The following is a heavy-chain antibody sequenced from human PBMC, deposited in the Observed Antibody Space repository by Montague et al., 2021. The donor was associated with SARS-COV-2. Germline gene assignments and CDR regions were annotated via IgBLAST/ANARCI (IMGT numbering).Heavy chain of an antibody. J-gene: IGHJ4*02. CDR1: GGSISTYYY. CDR2: IYYGGST. Sequence: SETLSLTCTVSGGSISTYYYWGWIRQPPGKGLEWIGSIYYGGSTYYNPSLKSRVTISADTSMNHFSLKLSSVTAADTAVYYCARDQGVYCSGGSCYNFDYWGQGTLVTVSS. V-gene: IGHV4-39*02. D-gene: IGHD2-15*01. CDR3: ARDQGVYCSGGSCYNFDY.